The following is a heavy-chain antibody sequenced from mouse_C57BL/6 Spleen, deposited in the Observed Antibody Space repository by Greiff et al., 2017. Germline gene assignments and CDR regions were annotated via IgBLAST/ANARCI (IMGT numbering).Heavy chain of an antibody. Sequence: QVQLQQPGAELVKPGASVKLSCKASGYTFTSYWMHWVKQRPGQGLEWIGMIHPNGGSTNYNEKFKSKATLAVDKSSSTAYMQLSSLTSEDSAVYYCARSGSSGAYAMDYWGQGTSVTVSS. D-gene: IGHD1-1*01. CDR3: ARSGSSGAYAMDY. J-gene: IGHJ4*01. CDR2: IHPNGGST. V-gene: IGHV1-64*01. CDR1: GYTFTSYW.